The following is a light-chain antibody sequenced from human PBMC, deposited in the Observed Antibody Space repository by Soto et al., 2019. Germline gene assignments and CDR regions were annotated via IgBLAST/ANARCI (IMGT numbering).Light chain of an antibody. J-gene: IGKJ5*01. V-gene: IGKV3-20*01. CDR1: QSVSSTY. CDR2: GAS. Sequence: EIVLTQSPGTLSLSPGERATLSCRASQSVSSTYLAWYQQKPGQAPSLLIYGASTRATGIPDRFSGSGSGTAFTLTISRLDPEDFAVYYCQQYGSSPPITFGQGTRLEIK. CDR3: QQYGSSPPIT.